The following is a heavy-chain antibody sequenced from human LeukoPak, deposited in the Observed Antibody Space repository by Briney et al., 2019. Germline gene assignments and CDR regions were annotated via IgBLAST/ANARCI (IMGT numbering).Heavy chain of an antibody. CDR3: ARGKGVYFDY. J-gene: IGHJ4*02. CDR2: IYYSGST. V-gene: IGHV4-61*03. Sequence: SETLSLTCTVSGGSVSTFTYYWTWIRQPPGKGLGWIGYIYYSGSTKYNPSLKSRVTISVDTSKNHFSLNLSSVTAADTAVYYCARGKGVYFDYWGQGNLVTVSS. CDR1: GGSVSTFTYY.